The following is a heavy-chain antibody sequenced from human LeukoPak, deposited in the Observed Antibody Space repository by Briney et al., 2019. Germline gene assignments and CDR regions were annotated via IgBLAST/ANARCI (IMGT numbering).Heavy chain of an antibody. D-gene: IGHD3-10*01. Sequence: GSLRLSCAASGFSFSSYWMSWVRQAPGKGLEWVANIKQDGNEKYYVDSVKGRFTISRDNAKNSLYLQMNSLRGEDTALYYCAREENYYYYMDVWGKGTTVTVSS. V-gene: IGHV3-7*01. J-gene: IGHJ6*03. CDR2: IKQDGNEK. CDR3: AREENYYYYMDV. CDR1: GFSFSSYW.